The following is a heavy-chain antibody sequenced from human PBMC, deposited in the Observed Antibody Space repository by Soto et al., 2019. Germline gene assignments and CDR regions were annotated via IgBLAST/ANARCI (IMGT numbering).Heavy chain of an antibody. Sequence: QVQLVQSGAEVKKPGSSVKVSCKASGGTFSSYAISWVRQAPGQGLEWMGGIIPIFGTANYAQKFQGRVTITAAEPTGRGYVELSSLRYEDTGVYCGAGDWTGYYSVFAFDIWGQGTMVTVSS. D-gene: IGHD3-9*01. J-gene: IGHJ3*02. CDR2: IIPIFGTA. V-gene: IGHV1-69*01. CDR1: GGTFSSYA. CDR3: AGDWTGYYSVFAFDI.